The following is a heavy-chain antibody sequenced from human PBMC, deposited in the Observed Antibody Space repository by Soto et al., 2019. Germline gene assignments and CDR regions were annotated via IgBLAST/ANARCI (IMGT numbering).Heavy chain of an antibody. D-gene: IGHD3-10*01. V-gene: IGHV3-23*01. CDR1: GFTFSSYA. Sequence: GGSLRLSCAASGFTFSSYAMSWVRQAPGKGLEWVSAISGSGGSTYYADSVKGRFTISRDNSKNTLYLQMNSLRAEDTAVYYCACSDGSGSLLFLDYWGQGTLVTVSS. CDR3: ACSDGSGSLLFLDY. CDR2: ISGSGGST. J-gene: IGHJ4*02.